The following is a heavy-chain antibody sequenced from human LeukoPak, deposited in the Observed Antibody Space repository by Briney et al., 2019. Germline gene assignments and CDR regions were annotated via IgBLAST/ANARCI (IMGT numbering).Heavy chain of an antibody. CDR1: GFTCSSYA. CDR3: AKGLEGLQPKDGMDV. D-gene: IGHD4-11*01. V-gene: IGHV3-23*01. J-gene: IGHJ6*02. CDR2: ISGSGGST. Sequence: GGSLRLSGASSGFTCSSYATSWVRQAPGKGLEWVSAISGSGGSTYYADSVKGRFTISRDNSKNTLYLQMNSLRAEDTAVYYCAKGLEGLQPKDGMDVWGQGTTVTVSS.